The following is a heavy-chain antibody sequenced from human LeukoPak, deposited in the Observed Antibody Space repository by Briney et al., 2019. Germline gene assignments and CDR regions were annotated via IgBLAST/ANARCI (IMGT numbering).Heavy chain of an antibody. CDR1: GFTFSSYA. J-gene: IGHJ4*02. V-gene: IGHV3-23*01. CDR3: ARDPEDIVVVPAAEFDY. Sequence: GGSLRLSCAASGFTFSSYAMSWVRQAPGKGLEWVSAISGSGGSTYYADSVKGRFTISRDNSKNTLYLQMNSLRAEDTAVYYCARDPEDIVVVPAAEFDYWGQGTLVTVSS. CDR2: ISGSGGST. D-gene: IGHD2-2*01.